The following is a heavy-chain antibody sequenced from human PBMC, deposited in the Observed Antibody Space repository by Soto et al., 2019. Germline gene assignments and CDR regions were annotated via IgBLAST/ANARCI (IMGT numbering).Heavy chain of an antibody. CDR3: VTGYYYDSSGYYPRHAFDI. Sequence: GGSLRLSCSASGFTFSSYAMHWVRQAPGKGLEYVSAISSNGGSTYYADSVKGRFTISRDNSKNTLYLQMSSLRAEDTAVYYCVTGYYYDSSGYYPRHAFDIWGQGTMVTVSS. CDR2: ISSNGGST. J-gene: IGHJ3*02. V-gene: IGHV3-64D*08. D-gene: IGHD3-22*01. CDR1: GFTFSSYA.